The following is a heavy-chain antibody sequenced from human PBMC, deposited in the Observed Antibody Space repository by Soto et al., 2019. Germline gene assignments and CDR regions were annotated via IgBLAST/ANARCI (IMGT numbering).Heavy chain of an antibody. CDR2: ISYDGSNK. V-gene: IGHV3-30*18. J-gene: IGHJ6*02. Sequence: QVQLVESGGGVVQPGRSLRLSCAASGFTFSSYGMHWVRQAPGKGLEWVAVISYDGSNKYYADSVKGRFTISRDNSKNALYLQMNSLRAEDTAVYYCAKSGGRCSGGSCYSEKMYYYGMDVWGQGTTVTVSS. D-gene: IGHD2-15*01. CDR1: GFTFSSYG. CDR3: AKSGGRCSGGSCYSEKMYYYGMDV.